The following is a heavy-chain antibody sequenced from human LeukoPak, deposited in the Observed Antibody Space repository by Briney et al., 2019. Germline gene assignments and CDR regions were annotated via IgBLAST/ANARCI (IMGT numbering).Heavy chain of an antibody. V-gene: IGHV1-2*02. D-gene: IGHD3-10*01. CDR1: GYTFTGYY. J-gene: IGHJ3*02. Sequence: ASVKVSCKASGYTFTGYYMHWVRQAPGQGLEWMGWINPNSGGTNYAQKFQGRVTMTRDTSISTAYMELSRLRSDDTAVYYCARAWLLWFGEPDAFDIWGQGTMVTVSS. CDR2: INPNSGGT. CDR3: ARAWLLWFGEPDAFDI.